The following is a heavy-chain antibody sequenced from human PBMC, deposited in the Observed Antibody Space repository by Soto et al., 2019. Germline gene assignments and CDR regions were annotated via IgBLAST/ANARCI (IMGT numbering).Heavy chain of an antibody. J-gene: IGHJ5*02. CDR2: MYYNGNI. V-gene: IGHV4-59*01. CDR3: ASGGNWFDP. CDR1: GGSISNYY. D-gene: IGHD3-16*01. Sequence: SETLSLTCNVSGGSISNYYWTWVRQSPEKGLEWIGYMYYNGNINYNPSLKSRVTISIDTSKNQYSLTLKSVTAADTAVYYCASGGNWFDPWGQGVLVTVSS.